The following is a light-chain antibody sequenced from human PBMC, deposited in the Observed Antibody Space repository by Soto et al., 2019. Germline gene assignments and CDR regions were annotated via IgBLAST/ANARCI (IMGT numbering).Light chain of an antibody. CDR2: AAS. V-gene: IGKV1-39*01. Sequence: DIQMTQSPSSLSASVGDRVTITCQASQSISSFLNWYQQKPGKAPKLVIYAASSLHSGVPSRFSGSGSGTDFTLTISSLQPEDFATYYCQQSFNTPITFGQGTRLEIK. CDR1: QSISSF. J-gene: IGKJ5*01. CDR3: QQSFNTPIT.